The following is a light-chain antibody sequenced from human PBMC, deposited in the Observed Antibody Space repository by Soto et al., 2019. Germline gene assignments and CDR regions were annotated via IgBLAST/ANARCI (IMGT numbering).Light chain of an antibody. Sequence: EIVLTQSPATLSLSPGERATLSCRASQSVSSYLAWYQQKPGQAPRRLIYDASNRATGIPARFSGSGSGTDFTLTISSLEPEDFAVYYCQQRSNWPRTFGPGTKVDIK. CDR2: DAS. CDR3: QQRSNWPRT. CDR1: QSVSSY. J-gene: IGKJ3*01. V-gene: IGKV3-11*01.